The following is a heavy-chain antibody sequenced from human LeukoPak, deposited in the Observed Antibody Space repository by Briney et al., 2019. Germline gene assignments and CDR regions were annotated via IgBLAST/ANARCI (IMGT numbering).Heavy chain of an antibody. Sequence: ASVKVSCKASGYTFTSYGISWVRQAPGQGLEWMGWISAYNGNTNYAQKLQGRVTMTTDTSTSTAYMELRSLRSEDTAVYYCARGLPAAIRGYYYYYMDVWGKGTTVTVSS. V-gene: IGHV1-18*01. CDR1: GYTFTSYG. J-gene: IGHJ6*03. CDR2: ISAYNGNT. CDR3: ARGLPAAIRGYYYYYMDV. D-gene: IGHD2-2*02.